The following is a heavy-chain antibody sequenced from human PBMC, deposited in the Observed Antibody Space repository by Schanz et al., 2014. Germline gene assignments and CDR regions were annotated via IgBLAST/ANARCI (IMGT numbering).Heavy chain of an antibody. V-gene: IGHV1-18*01. CDR1: GYTFTSYG. CDR3: ARDAADFYDILTEEDY. D-gene: IGHD3-9*01. Sequence: QDQLLQSGAAVKKPGSSVRVSSKASGYTFTSYGISWVRQAPGQGLEWMGWISAYNGNTKYPQTLQGRVTMTTDTATSTAYMELKSLRSDDAAVYYCARDAADFYDILTEEDYWGQGTLVTVSS. J-gene: IGHJ4*02. CDR2: ISAYNGNT.